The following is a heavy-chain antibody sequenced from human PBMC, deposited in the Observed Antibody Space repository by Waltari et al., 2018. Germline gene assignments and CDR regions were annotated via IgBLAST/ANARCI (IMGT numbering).Heavy chain of an antibody. V-gene: IGHV1-18*04. CDR3: ARSARTQWFGELYAFDP. CDR2: ISAYNGNT. CDR1: GYTFTSYG. D-gene: IGHD3-10*01. J-gene: IGHJ5*02. Sequence: QVQLVQSGAEVKKPGASVKVSCKASGYTFTSYGISWVRQAPGQGLEWMGWISAYNGNTNYAQKLQGRVTMTTDTSPSTAYMELRSLRSDDTAVYYCARSARTQWFGELYAFDPWGQGTLVTVSS.